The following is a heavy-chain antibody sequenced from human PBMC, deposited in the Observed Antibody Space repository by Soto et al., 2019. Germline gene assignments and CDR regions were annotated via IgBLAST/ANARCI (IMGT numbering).Heavy chain of an antibody. V-gene: IGHV1-69*04. J-gene: IGHJ6*02. CDR3: ARDVDTAMVAYYYYYGMDV. Sequence: SVKASCKASGGTFSSYTISWVRQAPGQGLEWMGRIIPILGIANYAQKFQGRVTITADKSTSTAYMELSSLRSEDTAVYYCARDVDTAMVAYYYYYGMDVWGQGTTVTVSS. CDR2: IIPILGIA. CDR1: GGTFSSYT. D-gene: IGHD5-18*01.